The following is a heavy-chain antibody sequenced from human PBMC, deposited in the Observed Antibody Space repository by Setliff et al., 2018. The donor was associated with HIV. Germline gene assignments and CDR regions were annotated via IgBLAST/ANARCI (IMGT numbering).Heavy chain of an antibody. D-gene: IGHD3-22*01. CDR3: VKDWGADDSKPWLSY. Sequence: ASVKVSCKTFGYKFMQYGVGWVRQAPGQGLEWMGWISAYNGNTVYAQKFQGRVFMTVDTSTTTVYMELKSLKIDDTALYYCVKDWGADDSKPWLSYWGQGTLVTVSS. V-gene: IGHV1-18*01. J-gene: IGHJ4*02. CDR2: ISAYNGNT. CDR1: GYKFMQYG.